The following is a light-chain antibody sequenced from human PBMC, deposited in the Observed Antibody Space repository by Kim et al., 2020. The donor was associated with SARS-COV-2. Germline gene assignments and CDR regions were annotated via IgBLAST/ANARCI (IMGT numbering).Light chain of an antibody. CDR2: GVS. CDR1: QTVNSSF. Sequence: EIVLTQSPDTLSLSPGERVTLSCRASQTVNSSFLAWYQQKPGQAPSLLIHGVSTRATGIPDRFSGSGSGTDFTLTISRLEPEDSAVYYCQQYGSSPPLTFGGGTKVEIK. CDR3: QQYGSSPPLT. V-gene: IGKV3-20*01. J-gene: IGKJ4*01.